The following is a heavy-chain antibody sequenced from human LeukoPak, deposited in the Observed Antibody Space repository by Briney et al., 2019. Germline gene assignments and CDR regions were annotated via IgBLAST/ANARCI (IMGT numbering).Heavy chain of an antibody. CDR3: AKDRPRAYNSGYDYSEVY. CDR2: ISGSGGST. CDR1: GFTFSSYA. V-gene: IGHV3-23*01. J-gene: IGHJ4*02. Sequence: GSLRLSCAASGFTFSSYAMSWVRQAPGKGLEWVSAISGSGGSTYYADSVKGRFTISRDNSKNTLYLQMNSLRAEDTAVYYCAKDRPRAYNSGYDYSEVYWGQGTLVTVSS. D-gene: IGHD5-12*01.